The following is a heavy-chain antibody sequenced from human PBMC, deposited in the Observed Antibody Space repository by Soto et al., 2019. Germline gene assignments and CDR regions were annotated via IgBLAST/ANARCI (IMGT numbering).Heavy chain of an antibody. D-gene: IGHD1-1*01. CDR1: GYTFTSYA. Sequence: GASVKVSCKASGYTFTSYAMHWVRQAPGQRLEWMGWINAGNGNTKYSQKFQGRVTITRDTSASTAYVELSSLRSEDTAVYYCARVEPEEHWNRRFDYWGQGTLVTVSS. V-gene: IGHV1-3*01. J-gene: IGHJ4*02. CDR2: INAGNGNT. CDR3: ARVEPEEHWNRRFDY.